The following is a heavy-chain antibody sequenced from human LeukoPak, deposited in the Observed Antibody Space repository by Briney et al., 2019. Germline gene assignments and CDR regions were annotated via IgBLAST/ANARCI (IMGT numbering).Heavy chain of an antibody. CDR3: ARGAFFHYEYVGGSYRYRLRFDY. V-gene: IGHV4-34*01. D-gene: IGHD3-16*02. J-gene: IGHJ4*02. Sequence: SQTLSLTCAVYGGSFTGYYWSWIRQPPGKGLEWIGEINHSGSTNYNPSLKSRVTISVDTSKNQVSLKLSSVTAADTAVYYGARGAFFHYEYVGGSYRYRLRFDYWGQGTLVTVSS. CDR2: INHSGST. CDR1: GGSFTGYY.